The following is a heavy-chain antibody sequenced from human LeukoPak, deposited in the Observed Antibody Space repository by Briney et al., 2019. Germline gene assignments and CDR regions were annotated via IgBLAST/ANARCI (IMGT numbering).Heavy chain of an antibody. CDR3: AREYDYGVSRADY. D-gene: IGHD4-17*01. J-gene: IGHJ4*02. Sequence: GGSLRLFCAVSGFTFRSYWMSWVREAPGKGREGVAHINQDGREKHFVDSVEGRFTISRDNAANSLFLQMNSLTAEATAVYYCAREYDYGVSRADYWGQGTLVTVSS. CDR2: INQDGREK. V-gene: IGHV3-7*01. CDR1: GFTFRSYW.